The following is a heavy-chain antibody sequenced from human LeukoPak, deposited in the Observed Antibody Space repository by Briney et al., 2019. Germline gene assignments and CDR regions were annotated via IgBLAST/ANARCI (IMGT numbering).Heavy chain of an antibody. CDR1: GFTFSSYW. Sequence: GGSLRLPCAASGFTFSSYWMSWVRQAPGKGLEWVANIKQDGSEKYYVDSVKGRFTISRDNAKNSLYLQMNSLRAEDTAVYYCARVGNCGGDCYLVYWGQGTLVTVSS. CDR2: IKQDGSEK. V-gene: IGHV3-7*01. J-gene: IGHJ4*02. CDR3: ARVGNCGGDCYLVY. D-gene: IGHD2-21*02.